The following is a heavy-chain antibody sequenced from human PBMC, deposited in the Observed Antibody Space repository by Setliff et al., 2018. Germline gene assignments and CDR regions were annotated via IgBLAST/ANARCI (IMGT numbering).Heavy chain of an antibody. Sequence: SGPTLVNPTQTLTLTYTFSGFSLSTSLVGVGWIRQPPGKALEWLALIYWNDEKRYGPSLKSRLTITKDTSKNQVVLTMTNMDPVDTATYYCAHIAGGGNSPRHDYWGQGTLVTVSS. CDR2: IYWNDEK. D-gene: IGHD2-21*01. V-gene: IGHV2-5*01. CDR1: GFSLSTSLVG. J-gene: IGHJ4*02. CDR3: AHIAGGGNSPRHDY.